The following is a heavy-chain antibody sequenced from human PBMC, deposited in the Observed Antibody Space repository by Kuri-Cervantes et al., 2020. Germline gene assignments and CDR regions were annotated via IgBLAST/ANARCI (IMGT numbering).Heavy chain of an antibody. D-gene: IGHD5-12*01. V-gene: IGHV3-7*04. CDR1: GFTFSDYY. CDR3: ARGRGDSGDFPNFQH. J-gene: IGHJ1*01. Sequence: GESLKISCAASGFTFSDYYMRWVRQAPGKGLEWVADIKHDGSEEYYADSVKGRFTISRDNAKNTLYLQMSSLRAEDTAVYYCARGRGDSGDFPNFQHWGQGTLVTVSS. CDR2: IKHDGSEE.